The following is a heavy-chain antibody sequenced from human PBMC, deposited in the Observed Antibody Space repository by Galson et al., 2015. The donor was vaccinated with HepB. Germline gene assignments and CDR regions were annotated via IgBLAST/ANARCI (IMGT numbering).Heavy chain of an antibody. V-gene: IGHV3-23*01. CDR3: AKVLEGIVVVPAAGDY. CDR1: GFTFSSYA. CDR2: ISGSGGST. D-gene: IGHD2-2*01. J-gene: IGHJ4*02. Sequence: SLRLSCAASGFTFSSYAMSWARQAPGKGLEWVPGISGSGGSTHYADSVKGRFTISRDNSKNTLYLQMNSLRAEDTAVYYCAKVLEGIVVVPAAGDYWGQGTLVTVSS.